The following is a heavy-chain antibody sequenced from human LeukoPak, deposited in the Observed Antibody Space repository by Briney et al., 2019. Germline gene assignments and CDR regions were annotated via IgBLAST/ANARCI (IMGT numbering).Heavy chain of an antibody. V-gene: IGHV3-48*01. CDR1: GFTFNSYS. CDR2: ITSSSNTI. CDR3: ARVSITGYYYYMDV. Sequence: GGSLRLSCAASGFTFNSYSMCWVRQAPGKGLEWLSYITSSSNTIYYADSVKGRLTISRDNAQNPLYLQMNSLRAEDTAVYYCARVSITGYYYYMDVWGKGTTVTVSS. J-gene: IGHJ6*03. D-gene: IGHD5-24*01.